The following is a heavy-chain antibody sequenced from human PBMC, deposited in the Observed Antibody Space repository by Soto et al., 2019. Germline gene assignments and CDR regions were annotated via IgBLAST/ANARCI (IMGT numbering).Heavy chain of an antibody. CDR2: INPSGGST. CDR1: GYTFTSYY. CDR3: ARDGHCSSTSCPTDGMDV. D-gene: IGHD2-2*01. V-gene: IGHV1-46*01. Sequence: QVQLVQSGAEVKKPGASVKVSCKASGYTFTSYYMHWVRQAPGQGLEWMGIINPSGGSTSYAQKLQGRVTMTRDTSTSTVYMELSSLRSEDTAVYYCARDGHCSSTSCPTDGMDVWGQGPKVTVSS. J-gene: IGHJ6*02.